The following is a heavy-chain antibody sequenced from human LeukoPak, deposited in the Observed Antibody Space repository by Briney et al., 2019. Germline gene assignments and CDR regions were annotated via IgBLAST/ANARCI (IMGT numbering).Heavy chain of an antibody. CDR1: GYTFTSYG. Sequence: ASVKVSCKASGYTFTSYGISWVRQAPGQGLEWMGWISAYNGNTNYAQKLQGRVTMTTDTSTSTAYMELRSLRSDDTAVYYCARRSPEDIVVVPAAMSRDHDAFDIWGQGTMVTVSS. CDR2: ISAYNGNT. J-gene: IGHJ3*02. CDR3: ARRSPEDIVVVPAAMSRDHDAFDI. D-gene: IGHD2-2*01. V-gene: IGHV1-18*01.